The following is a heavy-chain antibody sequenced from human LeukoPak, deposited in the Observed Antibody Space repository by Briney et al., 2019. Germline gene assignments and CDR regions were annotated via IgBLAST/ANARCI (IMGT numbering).Heavy chain of an antibody. CDR1: GFTFSSYA. D-gene: IGHD2/OR15-2a*01. J-gene: IGHJ4*02. Sequence: PGGSLRLSCAASGFTFSSYAMHWVRQAPGKGLEWVAVISYDGSNKYYADSVKGRFTISRDNSKNTLYLQMNSLRAEDTAVYYCARRSTMDYWGQGTLVTVSS. V-gene: IGHV3-30-3*01. CDR3: ARRSTMDY. CDR2: ISYDGSNK.